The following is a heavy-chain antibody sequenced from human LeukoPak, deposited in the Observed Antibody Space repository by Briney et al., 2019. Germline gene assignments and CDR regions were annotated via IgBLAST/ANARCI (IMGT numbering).Heavy chain of an antibody. CDR3: AKCGFPGYEKTFDY. Sequence: GGSLRLSCAASGFTFSGYAMSWVRQAPGTALEWVSGISHSGGSTHYADSVKGRVTISRDNSKNTLYLQINSLRAEDTAVYYCAKCGFPGYEKTFDYWGQGTLVTVSS. CDR2: ISHSGGST. CDR1: GFTFSGYA. D-gene: IGHD5-12*01. J-gene: IGHJ4*02. V-gene: IGHV3-23*01.